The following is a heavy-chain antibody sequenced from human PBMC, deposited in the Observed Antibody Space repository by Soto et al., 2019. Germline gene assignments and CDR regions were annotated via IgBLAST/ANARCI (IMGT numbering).Heavy chain of an antibody. CDR1: GFTFTSSA. D-gene: IGHD5-18*01. CDR2: IVVGSGNT. Sequence: QMQLVQSGPEVKKPGTSVKVSCKASGFTFTSSAVQWVRQARGQRLEWIGWIVVGSGNTNYAQKFQERVTITRDMSTSTAYMELSSLRSEDTAVYYCAAGTTVGYSYGYGFDYWGQGTLVTVSS. CDR3: AAGTTVGYSYGYGFDY. J-gene: IGHJ4*02. V-gene: IGHV1-58*01.